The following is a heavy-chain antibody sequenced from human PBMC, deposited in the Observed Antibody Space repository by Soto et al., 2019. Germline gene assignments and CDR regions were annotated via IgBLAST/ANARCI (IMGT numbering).Heavy chain of an antibody. CDR3: ARGIGEPTTVTKRYYYYYYYMDV. CDR1: GYTFTSYD. D-gene: IGHD4-17*01. CDR2: MNPNSGNT. J-gene: IGHJ6*03. Sequence: GASVKVSCKASGYTFTSYDINWVRQATGQGLEWMGWMNPNSGNTGYAQKFQGRVTMTRNTSISTAYMELSSLRSEDTAVYYCARGIGEPTTVTKRYYYYYYYMDVWGKGTTVTVSS. V-gene: IGHV1-8*01.